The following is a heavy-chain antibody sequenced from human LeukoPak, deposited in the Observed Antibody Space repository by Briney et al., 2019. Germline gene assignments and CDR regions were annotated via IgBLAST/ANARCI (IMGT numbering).Heavy chain of an antibody. CDR3: ARAFRSMYFDY. D-gene: IGHD3-3*01. J-gene: IGHJ4*02. Sequence: SETLSLTCAVYGGSFSGYYWSWIRQPPGKGLEWIGEINHSGSTNYNPSLKSRVTISVDTSKNQFSLKLSSVTAADTAVYYCARAFRSMYFDYWGQGTLVTVSS. CDR1: GGSFSGYY. V-gene: IGHV4-34*01. CDR2: INHSGST.